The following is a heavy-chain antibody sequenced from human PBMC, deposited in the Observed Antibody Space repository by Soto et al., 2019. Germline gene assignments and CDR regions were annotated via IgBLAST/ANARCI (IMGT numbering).Heavy chain of an antibody. D-gene: IGHD2-2*01. Sequence: SVKVSCKASGGTFSSYAISWVRQAPGQGLEWMGGIIPIFGTANYAQKFQGRVTITADKSTSTAYMELSSLRSEDTAVYYCASVVGYCSSTSCPHGDWFVPWGQGTLVSVSS. J-gene: IGHJ5*02. CDR2: IIPIFGTA. CDR1: GGTFSSYA. CDR3: ASVVGYCSSTSCPHGDWFVP. V-gene: IGHV1-69*06.